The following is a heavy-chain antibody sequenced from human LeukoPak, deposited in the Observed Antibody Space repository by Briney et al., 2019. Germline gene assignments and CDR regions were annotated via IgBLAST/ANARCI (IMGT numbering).Heavy chain of an antibody. CDR3: ARAVGYDFWSGYSGYFDY. D-gene: IGHD3-3*01. CDR1: GGSFSGYY. Sequence: SETLSLTCAVYGGSFSGYYWGWIRQPPGKGLEWIGEINHSGSTNYNPSLKSRVTISVDTSKNQFSLKLSSVTAADTAVYYCARAVGYDFWSGYSGYFDYWSQGTLVTVSS. V-gene: IGHV4-34*01. CDR2: INHSGST. J-gene: IGHJ4*02.